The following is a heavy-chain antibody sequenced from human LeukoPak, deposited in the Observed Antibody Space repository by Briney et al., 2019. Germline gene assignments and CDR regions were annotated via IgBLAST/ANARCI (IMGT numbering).Heavy chain of an antibody. Sequence: ASVKVSCKASGYTFTSYAMNWVRQAPGQGLEWMGWINTNTGNPTYAQGFTGRFVFSLDTSVSTAYLQISSLKAEDTAVYYCAREGSGYCSGGSCYGGGFDYWGQGTLVTVSS. J-gene: IGHJ4*02. CDR3: AREGSGYCSGGSCYGGGFDY. CDR2: INTNTGNP. CDR1: GYTFTSYA. D-gene: IGHD2-15*01. V-gene: IGHV7-4-1*02.